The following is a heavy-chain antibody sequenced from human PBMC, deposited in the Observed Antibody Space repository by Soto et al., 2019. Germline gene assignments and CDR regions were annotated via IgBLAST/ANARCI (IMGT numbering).Heavy chain of an antibody. CDR1: GFTFDDYA. J-gene: IGHJ6*02. Sequence: EVQLVESGGGLGQPGRSLRLSCAASGFTFDDYAMHWVRQAPGKGLEWVSGISWNSGSIGYADSVKGRFTISRDNAKNSLYLQLNSLRAEDTALYYCTKDMGGDYYYYGMDVWGQGTTVTVSS. V-gene: IGHV3-9*01. D-gene: IGHD3-16*01. CDR3: TKDMGGDYYYYGMDV. CDR2: ISWNSGSI.